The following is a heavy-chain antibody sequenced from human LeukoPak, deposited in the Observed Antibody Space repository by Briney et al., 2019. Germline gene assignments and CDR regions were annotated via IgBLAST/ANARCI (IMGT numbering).Heavy chain of an antibody. D-gene: IGHD6-13*01. Sequence: SETLSLTCAVYSGSFSGYYWSWIRQPPGKGLEWIGEINHSGSTNYNPSLKSRVTISVDTSKNQFSLKPSSVTAADTAVYYCARVAYSSSWHYYYYYMDVWGKGTTVTVSS. V-gene: IGHV4-34*01. CDR3: ARVAYSSSWHYYYYYMDV. J-gene: IGHJ6*03. CDR2: INHSGST. CDR1: SGSFSGYY.